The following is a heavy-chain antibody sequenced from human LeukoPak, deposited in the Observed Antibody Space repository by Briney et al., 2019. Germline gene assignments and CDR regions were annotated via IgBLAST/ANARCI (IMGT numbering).Heavy chain of an antibody. CDR2: ISSGGGTIK. J-gene: IGHJ4*02. V-gene: IGHV3-48*03. CDR3: ARRYCSSTDCLFDY. Sequence: ESGGGLVHPGGSLRLSCASSGFTFSNYDMNWVRQAPGKGLEWVSHISSGGGTIKYYADSLKGRFTISRDNAKNSVFLQMDSLRAEDTAVYYCARRYCSSTDCLFDYWGQGTLVTVSS. CDR1: GFTFSNYD. D-gene: IGHD2-2*01.